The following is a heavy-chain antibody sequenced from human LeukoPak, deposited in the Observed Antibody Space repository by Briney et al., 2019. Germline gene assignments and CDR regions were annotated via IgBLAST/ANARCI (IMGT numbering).Heavy chain of an antibody. D-gene: IGHD2-21*01. V-gene: IGHV4-31*03. Sequence: TSQTLSLTCTVSGGSISSGGYYWSWIRQHPGKGLEWIGYIYYSGSTYYNPSLKSRVTISVDTSKNQFSPKLSSVTAADTAVYYCARGRVSNFDYWGQGTLVTVSS. CDR3: ARGRVSNFDY. J-gene: IGHJ4*02. CDR2: IYYSGST. CDR1: GGSISSGGYY.